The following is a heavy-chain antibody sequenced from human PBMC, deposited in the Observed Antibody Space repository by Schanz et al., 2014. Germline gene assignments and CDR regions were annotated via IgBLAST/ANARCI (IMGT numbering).Heavy chain of an antibody. CDR3: AKAEYDILTDSYSRLDP. CDR2: ISVYTGNT. D-gene: IGHD3-9*01. J-gene: IGHJ5*02. CDR1: GYTFTTYA. Sequence: QVQLVQSGAEVKKPGASVRVSCKASGYTFTTYAMRWVRQAPGQGLEWVGWISVYTGNTKYGQKVQGRVTMTADTSTNTAYRELRSLRSDDTAVYYCAKAEYDILTDSYSRLDPWGQGTLVTVSS. V-gene: IGHV1-18*01.